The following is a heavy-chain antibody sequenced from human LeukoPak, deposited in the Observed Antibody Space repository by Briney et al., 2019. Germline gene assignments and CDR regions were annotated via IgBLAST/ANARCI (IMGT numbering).Heavy chain of an antibody. D-gene: IGHD6-19*01. CDR2: LNTNTGNP. CDR1: GYIFTDYA. CDR3: ARLCRSGTCQTSY. V-gene: IGHV7-4-1*02. Sequence: ASVKVSCKASGYIFTDYAMNWVRQAPGQGLEWMGWLNTNTGNPDYAQGFTGRFVFSLDTSVSTAYLQISSLKAEDTAVYYCARLCRSGTCQTSYWGQGTLVTVSS. J-gene: IGHJ4*02.